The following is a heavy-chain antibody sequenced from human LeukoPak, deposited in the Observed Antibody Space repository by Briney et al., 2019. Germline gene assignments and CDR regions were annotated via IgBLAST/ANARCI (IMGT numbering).Heavy chain of an antibody. V-gene: IGHV1-46*01. CDR3: ARGFWSGYFGHHTWFDT. J-gene: IGHJ5*02. CDR2: LDPGGDSS. Sequence: GASVRVSCKASGYTFTSYFIHWVRQAPGQGLEWMGVLDPGGDSSTYAQKFHDRVNMTRDTSATTVYMELSSLTFEDTAVYFCARGFWSGYFGHHTWFDTWGQGTLVTVSS. CDR1: GYTFTSYF. D-gene: IGHD3-3*01.